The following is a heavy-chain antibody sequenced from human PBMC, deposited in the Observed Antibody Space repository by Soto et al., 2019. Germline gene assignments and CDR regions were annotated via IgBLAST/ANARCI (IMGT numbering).Heavy chain of an antibody. CDR2: IYYSGST. J-gene: IGHJ4*02. CDR3: ARDRDCSGGSCYSGCDY. V-gene: IGHV4-59*01. CDR1: GGSISSYY. Sequence: PSETLSLTCTVSGGSISSYYWSWIRQPPGKGPEWIGYIYYSGSTNYNPSLKSRVTISVDTSKNQFSLKLSSVTAADTAVYYCARDRDCSGGSCYSGCDYWGQGTLVTV. D-gene: IGHD2-15*01.